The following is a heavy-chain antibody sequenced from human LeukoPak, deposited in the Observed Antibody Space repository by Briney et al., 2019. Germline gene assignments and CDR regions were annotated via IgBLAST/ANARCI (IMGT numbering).Heavy chain of an antibody. CDR1: GGSISSSSYY. V-gene: IGHV4-39*01. CDR2: IYYSGST. CDR3: ARLGDYSGYDY. J-gene: IGHJ4*02. Sequence: PSETPSHTCTVSGGSISSSSYYWGWIRQPPGKGLEWIGSIYYSGSTYYNPSLKSRVTISVDTSKNQFSLKLTSVTAADTALYYCARLGDYSGYDYWGQGTLVTVSS. D-gene: IGHD5-12*01.